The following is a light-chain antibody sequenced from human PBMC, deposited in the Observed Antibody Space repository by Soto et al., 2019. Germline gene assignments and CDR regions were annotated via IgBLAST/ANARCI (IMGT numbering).Light chain of an antibody. V-gene: IGKV3-15*01. Sequence: EVVMTQSPATLSVSPGKRATLSCRASQSVRSHLAWYQQKPGQAPSLLIFGASTRATGVPARFSGSESGTEFTLTISSLQSEDVALYFCQQYNDWPRTFGGGTKVEMK. CDR1: QSVRSH. CDR3: QQYNDWPRT. CDR2: GAS. J-gene: IGKJ4*01.